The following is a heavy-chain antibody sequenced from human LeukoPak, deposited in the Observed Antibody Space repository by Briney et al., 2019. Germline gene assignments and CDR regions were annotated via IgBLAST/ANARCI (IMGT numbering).Heavy chain of an antibody. CDR2: INPNSGGT. CDR1: GYTFTGYY. J-gene: IGHJ4*02. D-gene: IGHD4-17*01. CDR3: ARAHFYATVTTPLNY. Sequence: ASVKVSCKASGYTFTGYYMHWVRQAPGQGFEWMGWINPNSGGTNYAQKFQGRVTMTRDTSISTAYMELSRLRSDDTAVYYCARAHFYATVTTPLNYWGQGTLVTVSS. V-gene: IGHV1-2*02.